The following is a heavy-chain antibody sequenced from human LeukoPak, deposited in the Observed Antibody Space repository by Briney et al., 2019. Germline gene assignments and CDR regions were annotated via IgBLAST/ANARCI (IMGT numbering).Heavy chain of an antibody. V-gene: IGHV3-64D*06. CDR1: GFPFSTLG. J-gene: IGHJ4*01. D-gene: IGHD1-14*01. CDR3: VSPVYINF. Sequence: GGSLRLSCSASGFPFSTLGMHWVRQAPGKGLEHVSTIGSDGDGTYYADSVKDRFIISRDNSKNAVYLQMSSLRPEDTAVYYCVSPVYINFWGQGTLVTVSS. CDR2: IGSDGDGT.